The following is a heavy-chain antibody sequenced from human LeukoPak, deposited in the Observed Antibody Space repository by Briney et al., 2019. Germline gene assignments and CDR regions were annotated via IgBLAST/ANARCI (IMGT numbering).Heavy chain of an antibody. D-gene: IGHD3-9*01. J-gene: IGHJ4*02. CDR3: ARSGYYYFDY. CDR2: INWNGGST. V-gene: IGHV3-20*01. Sequence: GGSLRLSCAASGFTFDDYGMSWVRQAPGEGLEWVSGINWNGGSTGYADSVKGRFTISRDNAKNSLYLQMNSLRAEDTALYHCARSGYYYFDYWGQGTLVTVSS. CDR1: GFTFDDYG.